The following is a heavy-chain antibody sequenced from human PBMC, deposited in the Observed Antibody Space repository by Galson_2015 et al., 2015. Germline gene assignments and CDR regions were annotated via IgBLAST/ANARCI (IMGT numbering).Heavy chain of an antibody. CDR1: GFTFSSYA. CDR2: MSGSGGST. J-gene: IGHJ4*02. D-gene: IGHD3-9*01. V-gene: IGHV3-23*01. CDR3: AIDILTGYPIDY. Sequence: SLRLSCAASGFTFSSYAMSWVRQAPGKGLEWVSAMSGSGGSTYYADSVKSRFTISRDNSKNTLYLQMNSLRAEDTAVYDCAIDILTGYPIDYWGQGTLVTVSS.